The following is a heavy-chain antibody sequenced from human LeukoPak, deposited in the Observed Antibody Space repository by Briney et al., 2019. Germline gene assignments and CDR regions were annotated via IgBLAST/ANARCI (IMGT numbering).Heavy chain of an antibody. CDR3: ARQPYFDAFDI. V-gene: IGHV1-2*02. D-gene: IGHD2-21*01. J-gene: IGHJ3*02. Sequence: ASVGLSCKASGYTFTRYYMHWVRQAPGQGLEWMGWINPNSGGTNYAQKYQGRVTMTRDTSISTAYMELSRLRSDDTAVYYCARQPYFDAFDIWGQGTMVTVFS. CDR2: INPNSGGT. CDR1: GYTFTRYY.